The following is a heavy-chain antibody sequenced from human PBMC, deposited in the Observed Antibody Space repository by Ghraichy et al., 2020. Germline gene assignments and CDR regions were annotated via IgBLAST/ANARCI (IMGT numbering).Heavy chain of an antibody. CDR1: GFTFSSYA. CDR3: VKDNIVVVPAQFGTLYYFDY. Sequence: GVSLRLSCSASGFTFSSYAMHWVRQAPGKGLEYVSAISSNGGSTYYADSVKGRFTISRDNSKNTLYLQMSSLRAEDTAVYYCVKDNIVVVPAQFGTLYYFDYWGQGTLVTVSS. V-gene: IGHV3-64D*06. D-gene: IGHD2-2*01. J-gene: IGHJ4*02. CDR2: ISSNGGST.